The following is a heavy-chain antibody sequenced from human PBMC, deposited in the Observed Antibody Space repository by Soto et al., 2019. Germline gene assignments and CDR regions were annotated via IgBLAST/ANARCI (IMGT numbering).Heavy chain of an antibody. J-gene: IGHJ6*02. Sequence: GGSLRLSCAASGFSFSSYGMHWVRQAPGKGLEWVAVIWFDGSNKYYVDSVKGRFTISRDNSNNTLYLQMNSLRAEDTAVYYCARERAEAAQGYYYYNGMDVWGQGTTVTVSS. CDR2: IWFDGSNK. V-gene: IGHV3-33*01. CDR1: GFSFSSYG. CDR3: ARERAEAAQGYYYYNGMDV. D-gene: IGHD6-13*01.